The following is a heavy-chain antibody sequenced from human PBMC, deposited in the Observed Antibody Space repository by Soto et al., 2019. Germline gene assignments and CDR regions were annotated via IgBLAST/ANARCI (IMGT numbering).Heavy chain of an antibody. Sequence: GGSLRLSCAASGFTFSSYGMHWVRQAPGKGLEWVAVISYDGSNKYYADSVKGRFTISRDNSKNTLYLQMNSLRAEDTAVYYCAKDVVYDFWSGYSPNFDHWGQGTLVTV. D-gene: IGHD3-3*01. CDR3: AKDVVYDFWSGYSPNFDH. CDR1: GFTFSSYG. J-gene: IGHJ4*02. CDR2: ISYDGSNK. V-gene: IGHV3-30*18.